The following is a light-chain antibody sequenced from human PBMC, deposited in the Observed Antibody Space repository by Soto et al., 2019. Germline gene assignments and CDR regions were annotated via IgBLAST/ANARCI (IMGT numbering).Light chain of an antibody. CDR1: QTIAKS. V-gene: IGKV1-39*01. CDR2: NAV. Sequence: DVQMTQSPPSLSASVGDSVTLTCRTSQTIAKSLTWYQQKPGKSPKLLIHNAVILQWVVPSRFSGIMSGTDFTLSVSSLQPDDFATYIWQQSYSIPFTFGPGPKVE. J-gene: IGKJ2*01. CDR3: QQSYSIPFT.